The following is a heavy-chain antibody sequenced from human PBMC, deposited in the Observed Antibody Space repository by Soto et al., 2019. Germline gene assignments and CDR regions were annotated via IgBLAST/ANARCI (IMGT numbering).Heavy chain of an antibody. V-gene: IGHV1-3*01. J-gene: IGHJ4*02. D-gene: IGHD3-22*01. CDR3: AKDTYYYSSSGYYVFDS. CDR1: GYYFAPYT. Sequence: ASVKVSCKASGYYFAPYTIHWVRQAPGQSFEWMGWINAANGNTKYSQNFQGRVTFTRDASASTTYMEVTSLRAEDTAVYYCAKDTYYYSSSGYYVFDSWGQGTLVTVSS. CDR2: INAANGNT.